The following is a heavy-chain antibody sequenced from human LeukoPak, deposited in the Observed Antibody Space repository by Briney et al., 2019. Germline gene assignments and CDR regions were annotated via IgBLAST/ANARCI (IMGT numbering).Heavy chain of an antibody. CDR2: IIPIFGTA. Sequence: SVKVSCKASGGTFSSHAISWVRQAPGQGLEWMGGIIPIFGTANYAQKFQGRVTITADESTSTAYMELSSLRSEDTAVYYCASPDVDTNYYYYMDVWGKGTTVTVSS. J-gene: IGHJ6*03. CDR1: GGTFSSHA. CDR3: ASPDVDTNYYYYMDV. D-gene: IGHD5-18*01. V-gene: IGHV1-69*13.